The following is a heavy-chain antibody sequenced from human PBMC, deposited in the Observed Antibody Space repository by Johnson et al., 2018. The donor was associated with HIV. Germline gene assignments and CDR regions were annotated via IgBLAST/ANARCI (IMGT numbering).Heavy chain of an antibody. V-gene: IGHV3-30*04. CDR1: GFTFSSYA. CDR3: ARDRGAGSSGAFDM. J-gene: IGHJ3*02. CDR2: ISYDGSNK. D-gene: IGHD6-6*01. Sequence: QMQLVESGGGVVQPGRSLRLSCAASGFTFSSYAMHWVRQAPGKGLEWVAVISYDGSNKYYADSVKGRFTISRDNSKNTLYLQMNSLRAEDTAVYYCARDRGAGSSGAFDMWGQGTMVTVAS.